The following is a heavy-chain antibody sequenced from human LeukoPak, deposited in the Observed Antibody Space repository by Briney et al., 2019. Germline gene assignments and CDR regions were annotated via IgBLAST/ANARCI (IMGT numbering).Heavy chain of an antibody. V-gene: IGHV3-48*04. CDR3: ARAIDYSNFAMYFDY. CDR1: GFTFSTYS. J-gene: IGHJ4*02. Sequence: GGSLRLSCAASGFTFSTYSMNWVRQALGKGLEWIAYPTSHTRGTTYYADSVKGRFTISRDNAKNSLSLQMDSLRAEDTAVYYCARAIDYSNFAMYFDYWGQGALVTVSS. D-gene: IGHD4-11*01. CDR2: PTSHTRGTT.